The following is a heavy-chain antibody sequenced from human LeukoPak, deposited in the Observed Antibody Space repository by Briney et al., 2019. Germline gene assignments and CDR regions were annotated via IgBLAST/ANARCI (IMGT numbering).Heavy chain of an antibody. CDR3: ARTRSSGYLTFDH. CDR2: ITNSGNSK. CDR1: EFTFSSYS. D-gene: IGHD3-22*01. Sequence: GGSLRLSCAASEFTFSSYSMNWVRQAPGKGLERVSYITNSGNSKSYADSVKGRFTISRDNTKNSLYLQMNGLRAEDTAVYYCARTRSSGYLTFDHWGQGILVTVSS. J-gene: IGHJ4*02. V-gene: IGHV3-48*01.